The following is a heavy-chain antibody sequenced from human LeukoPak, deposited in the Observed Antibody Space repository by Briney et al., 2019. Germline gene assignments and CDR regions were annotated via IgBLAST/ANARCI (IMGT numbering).Heavy chain of an antibody. V-gene: IGHV1-2*04. CDR1: GYTFTGYY. Sequence: ASVKVSCKASGYTFTGYYMHWVRQAPGQGLEWLGWNNPNSGGTNYAQKFQGWVTMTRDTSISTAYMELGRLRSDDTAVYYCAIGATYYYDSTGAFDIWGQGTMVTVSS. D-gene: IGHD3-22*01. CDR2: NNPNSGGT. CDR3: AIGATYYYDSTGAFDI. J-gene: IGHJ3*02.